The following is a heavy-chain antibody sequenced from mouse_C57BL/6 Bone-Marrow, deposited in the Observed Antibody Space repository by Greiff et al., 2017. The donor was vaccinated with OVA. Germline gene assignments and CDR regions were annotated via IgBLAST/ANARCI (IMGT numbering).Heavy chain of an antibody. Sequence: QVQLQQPGAELVKPGASVKMSCKASGYTFTSYWITWVKQRPGQGLEWIGDIYPGSGSTNYNEKFKSKATLTVETSSSTAYMQLSSLTSEDSAVYYCASFRKVVATDYYAMDYWGQGTSVTVSS. V-gene: IGHV1-55*01. J-gene: IGHJ4*01. CDR3: ASFRKVVATDYYAMDY. D-gene: IGHD1-1*01. CDR1: GYTFTSYW. CDR2: IYPGSGST.